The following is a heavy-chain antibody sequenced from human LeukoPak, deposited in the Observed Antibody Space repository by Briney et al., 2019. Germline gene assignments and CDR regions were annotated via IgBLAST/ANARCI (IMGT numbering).Heavy chain of an antibody. V-gene: IGHV4-4*07. CDR3: ARGDYYYMDV. CDR1: GGSINNYY. J-gene: IGHJ6*03. CDR2: IYTSGTT. Sequence: SETLSLTCTVSGGSINNYYWSWIRQPAGKGLEWIGRIYTSGTTNYNPSLKSRVTISVDTSNNQFSLKLSSVTAADTAVYYCARGDYYYMDVWGRGTTVTVSS.